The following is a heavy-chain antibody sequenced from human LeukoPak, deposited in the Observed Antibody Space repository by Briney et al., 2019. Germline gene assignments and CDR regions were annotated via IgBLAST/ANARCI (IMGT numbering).Heavy chain of an antibody. D-gene: IGHD3-9*01. Sequence: PSETLSLTCAVSGGSISSGGYSWSWIRQPPGKGPEWIGYIYHSGSTYYNPSLKSRVTISVDRSKNQFSLKLSSVTAADTAVYYCARGGYFDWLSLFDYWGQGTLVTVSS. CDR2: IYHSGST. CDR3: ARGGYFDWLSLFDY. V-gene: IGHV4-30-2*01. J-gene: IGHJ4*02. CDR1: GGSISSGGYS.